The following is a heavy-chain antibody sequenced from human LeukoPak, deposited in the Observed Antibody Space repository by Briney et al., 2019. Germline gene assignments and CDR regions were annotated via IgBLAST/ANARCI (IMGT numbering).Heavy chain of an antibody. CDR3: AKSVLRFLEWFQNYGMDV. V-gene: IGHV3-23*01. CDR1: GFTFSSYA. D-gene: IGHD3-3*01. CDR2: ISGSGGST. Sequence: GSLRLSCAASGFTFSSYAMSWVRQAPGKGLEWVSAISGSGGSTYYADSVKGRFTISRDNSKNTLYLQMNSLRAEDTAVYYCAKSVLRFLEWFQNYGMDVWGQGTTVTVSS. J-gene: IGHJ6*02.